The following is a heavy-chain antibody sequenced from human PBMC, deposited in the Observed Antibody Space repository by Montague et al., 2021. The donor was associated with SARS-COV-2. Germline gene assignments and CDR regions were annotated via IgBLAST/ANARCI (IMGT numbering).Heavy chain of an antibody. D-gene: IGHD2-15*01. Sequence: SETLSLTCSVSGDSMSSDRYYWGWIRQPPGKGLEWITCIFSAGDTYYXXXLKSRVTISLDTSKNQFSLNLDSVTAADTAVYYCARQGLGFCNGGSCFSTLAFWGYGILVTVSS. CDR2: IFSAGDT. J-gene: IGHJ4*01. V-gene: IGHV4-39*01. CDR1: GDSMSSDRYY. CDR3: ARQGLGFCNGGSCFSTLAF.